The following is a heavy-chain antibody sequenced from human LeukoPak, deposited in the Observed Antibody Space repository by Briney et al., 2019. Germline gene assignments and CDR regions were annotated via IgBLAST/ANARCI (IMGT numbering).Heavy chain of an antibody. Sequence: ASVKVSCKASGYTFTSYAMNWVRQAPGQGLEWMGWINTNTGNPTYAQGFTGRFVFSLDTSVSTAYLQISSLKAEDTAVYYCARGAPLLWFGELLGFPDYWGQGTLVTVSS. V-gene: IGHV7-4-1*02. D-gene: IGHD3-10*01. CDR2: INTNTGNP. CDR1: GYTFTSYA. CDR3: ARGAPLLWFGELLGFPDY. J-gene: IGHJ4*02.